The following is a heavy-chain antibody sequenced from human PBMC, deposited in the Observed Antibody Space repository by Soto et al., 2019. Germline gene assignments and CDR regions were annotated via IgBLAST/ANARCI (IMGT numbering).Heavy chain of an antibody. CDR3: ARFSGSHYYAIDV. Sequence: QVQLQQWGAGLLKPSGTLSLTCAVYGGSFSGYYWSWIRQPPGKGLEWIWEINHSGVTNYKPSLTPRVTLFVTTPKNPFSLQLKSVTAPDTRLYFCARFSGSHYYAIDVWGQGSTVTVSS. J-gene: IGHJ6*02. CDR1: GGSFSGYY. V-gene: IGHV4-34*01. D-gene: IGHD6-19*01. CDR2: INHSGVT.